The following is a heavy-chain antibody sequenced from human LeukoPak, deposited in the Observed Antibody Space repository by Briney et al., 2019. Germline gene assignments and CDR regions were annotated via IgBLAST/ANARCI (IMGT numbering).Heavy chain of an antibody. D-gene: IGHD2-15*01. V-gene: IGHV4-59*11. CDR2: ISYSGRI. CDR3: ASVGYCSGGSCPARYYFDY. J-gene: IGHJ4*02. Sequence: SETLSLTCTVSGGSMSSHYWTWIRQPPGKGLEWIGFISYSGRITDNPSLKSRISMSIDTSRSQFSLKLTSVSAADTAVYYCASVGYCSGGSCPARYYFDYWGQGTLVTVSS. CDR1: GGSMSSHY.